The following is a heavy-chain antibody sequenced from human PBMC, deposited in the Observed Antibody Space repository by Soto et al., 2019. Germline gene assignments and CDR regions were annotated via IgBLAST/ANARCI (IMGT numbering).Heavy chain of an antibody. D-gene: IGHD6-6*01. Sequence: SETLSLTCAVSGGSISSSNWWSWVRQPPGKGLEWIGEIYHSGSTNYNPSLKSRVTISVDKSKNQFSLKLSSVTAADTAVYYCARHKSSSNYYYYYYMDVWGKGTTVTVSS. CDR1: GGSISSSNW. J-gene: IGHJ6*03. CDR2: IYHSGST. V-gene: IGHV4-4*02. CDR3: ARHKSSSNYYYYYYMDV.